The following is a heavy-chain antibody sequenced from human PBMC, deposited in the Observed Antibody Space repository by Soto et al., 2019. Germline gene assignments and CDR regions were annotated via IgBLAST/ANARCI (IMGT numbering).Heavy chain of an antibody. Sequence: GGSLRLSCAVSGFTFSSYEMNWVRQAPGKGLEWVSYIGTSGKTIYYADSVRGRFTISRDNAKNSLYLQMNSLRAEDTAVYFCARDPAIYSGKFDYGLDVWGRGATVTVSS. V-gene: IGHV3-48*03. CDR1: GFTFSSYE. J-gene: IGHJ6*02. CDR3: ARDPAIYSGKFDYGLDV. CDR2: IGTSGKTI. D-gene: IGHD4-4*01.